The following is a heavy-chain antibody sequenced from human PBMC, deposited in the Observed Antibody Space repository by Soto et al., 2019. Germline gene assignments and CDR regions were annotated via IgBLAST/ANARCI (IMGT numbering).Heavy chain of an antibody. CDR1: GFTFSGSA. J-gene: IGHJ4*02. CDR3: TPRGKSGFLGY. CDR2: IRSKANSYAT. D-gene: IGHD3-3*01. V-gene: IGHV3-73*02. Sequence: EVQLVESGGGLVQPGGSLKLSCAASGFTFSGSAMHWVRQASGKGLEWVGRIRSKANSYATAYAASVKGRFTISRDDSKNTAYLQMNSLKTEDTAVYYCTPRGKSGFLGYWGQGTLVTVSS.